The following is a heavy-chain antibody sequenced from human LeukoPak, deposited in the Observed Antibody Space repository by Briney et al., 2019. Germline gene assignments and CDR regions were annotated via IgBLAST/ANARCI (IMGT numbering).Heavy chain of an antibody. Sequence: SETLSLTCTVSGGSISSYYWSWIRQPPGKGLEWIGYIYYSGSTNYNPSLKSRVTISVDTSKNQFSLRLSSVTAADTAVYYCARGGSWGNWFDPWGQGTLVTVSS. CDR3: ARGGSWGNWFDP. V-gene: IGHV4-59*12. J-gene: IGHJ5*02. CDR2: IYYSGST. D-gene: IGHD1-26*01. CDR1: GGSISSYY.